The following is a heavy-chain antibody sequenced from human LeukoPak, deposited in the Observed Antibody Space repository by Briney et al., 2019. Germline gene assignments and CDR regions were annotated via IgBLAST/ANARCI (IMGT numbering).Heavy chain of an antibody. V-gene: IGHV4-39*01. CDR2: IYYSGSA. Sequence: PSETLSLTCTVSGVSISSSSYYWGWIRQPPGKGLEWIGSIYYSGSAHYNPSLKSRVTISVDTSKNQFSLKLSSVTAADTAVYYCARHSYFDYWGQGTLVTVSS. CDR1: GVSISSSSYY. CDR3: ARHSYFDY. J-gene: IGHJ4*02.